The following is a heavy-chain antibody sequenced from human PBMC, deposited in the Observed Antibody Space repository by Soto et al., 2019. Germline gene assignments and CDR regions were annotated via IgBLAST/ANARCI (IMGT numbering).Heavy chain of an antibody. CDR3: ARGGGSYYDLDH. V-gene: IGHV3-13*01. Sequence: GGSLRLSCAASGFTFSSYDMHWVRQATGKGLEWVSAIGTAGDTYYPGSVKGRFTISRENAKNSLYLQMNSLRAGDTAVYYCARGGGSYYDLDHRGQGTLVTVSS. J-gene: IGHJ4*02. CDR2: IGTAGDT. D-gene: IGHD1-26*01. CDR1: GFTFSSYD.